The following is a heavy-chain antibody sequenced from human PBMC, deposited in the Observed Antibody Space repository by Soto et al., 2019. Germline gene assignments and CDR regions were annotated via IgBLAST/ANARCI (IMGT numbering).Heavy chain of an antibody. CDR3: ARAGQWLGHRVRAFDI. D-gene: IGHD6-19*01. Sequence: PSETLSLTCAVYGGSFSGYYWSWIRQPPGKGLEWIGEINHSGSTNYNPSLKSRVTISVDTSKNQFSLKLSSVTAADTAVYYCARAGQWLGHRVRAFDIWGQGTLVTVSS. CDR1: GGSFSGYY. V-gene: IGHV4-34*01. CDR2: INHSGST. J-gene: IGHJ3*02.